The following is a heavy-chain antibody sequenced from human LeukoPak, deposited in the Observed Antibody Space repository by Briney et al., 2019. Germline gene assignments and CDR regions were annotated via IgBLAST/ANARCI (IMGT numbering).Heavy chain of an antibody. CDR3: ARAARVSYYDNSPQGMDV. V-gene: IGHV1-2*02. CDR1: GYTFTGYF. D-gene: IGHD3-22*01. Sequence: ASVKVSCKASGYTFTGYFMHWVRQAPGQGLEWMGWITPNTDGTNYAQKFQGRVTMTRDTSISTAYMQLSRLRSDDTAVYYCARAARVSYYDNSPQGMDVWGLGTTVTVSS. CDR2: ITPNTDGT. J-gene: IGHJ6*02.